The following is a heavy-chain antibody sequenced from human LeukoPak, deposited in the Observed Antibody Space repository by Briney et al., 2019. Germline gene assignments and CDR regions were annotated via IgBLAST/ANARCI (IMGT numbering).Heavy chain of an antibody. D-gene: IGHD3-10*02. J-gene: IGHJ6*04. Sequence: GGSLRLSCAASGFTFSTYTMNWVRQAPGKGLEWVSFISSSGSTIYYADSVKGRFTISRDNAKNSLYLQMNSLRAEDTAVYYCAELGITMIGGVWGKGTTVTISS. CDR3: AELGITMIGGV. CDR2: ISSSGSTI. V-gene: IGHV3-48*04. CDR1: GFTFSTYT.